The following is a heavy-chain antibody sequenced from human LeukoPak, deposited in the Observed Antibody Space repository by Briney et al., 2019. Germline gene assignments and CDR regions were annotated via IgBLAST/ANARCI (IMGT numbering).Heavy chain of an antibody. V-gene: IGHV4-59*01. Sequence: SETLSLTCTVSGASISSFYWSWIRQSPGKGLEWIGYIYYSGSTNYNPSLKSRVTISVDTSKNQFSLKLSSVTAADTAVYYCARSYDSSGYYQNYYFDYWGQGTLVTVSS. CDR3: ARSYDSSGYYQNYYFDY. CDR1: GASISSFY. J-gene: IGHJ4*02. D-gene: IGHD3-22*01. CDR2: IYYSGST.